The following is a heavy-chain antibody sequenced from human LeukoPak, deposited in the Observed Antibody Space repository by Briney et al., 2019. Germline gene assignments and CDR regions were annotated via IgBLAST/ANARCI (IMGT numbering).Heavy chain of an antibody. CDR3: ARNPTYDYVWGSYRRRYFDY. CDR1: GGSISSGDYY. D-gene: IGHD3-16*02. V-gene: IGHV4-30-4*01. CDR2: IYYSGST. J-gene: IGHJ4*02. Sequence: PSETLSLTCTVSGGSISSGDYYWSWIRQPPGKGLEWIGYIYYSGSTYYNPSLKSRVTIAVDTSKNQFSLKLSSVTAADTAVYYCARNPTYDYVWGSYRRRYFDYWGQGTLVTVSS.